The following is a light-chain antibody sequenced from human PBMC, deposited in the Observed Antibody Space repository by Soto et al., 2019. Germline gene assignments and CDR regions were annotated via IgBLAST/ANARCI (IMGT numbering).Light chain of an antibody. CDR2: GAS. V-gene: IGKV3-20*01. CDR1: QSVYTNY. J-gene: IGKJ2*01. Sequence: EIVLTQSPGTLSLSPGERATLSCRASQSVYTNYLAWYQQKPGQAPRLLVYGASRRATGIPDGFSGSGSGTDYTITISRLETEDVEVYDCQHYGSSPPVYTFGEGTKLEIK. CDR3: QHYGSSPPVYT.